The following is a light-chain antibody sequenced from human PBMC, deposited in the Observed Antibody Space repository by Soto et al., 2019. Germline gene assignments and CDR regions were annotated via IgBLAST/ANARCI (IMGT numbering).Light chain of an antibody. CDR1: QSVSTY. Sequence: EIVLTQSPATLSLSPGEGATLSCRASQSVSTYLAWYQQKPGQAPRLLIYGAFNRATGIPARFSGSGSGTVFTPTISSREPEAFAVYYCQQGGSFGGGTKLEIK. V-gene: IGKV3-11*01. CDR2: GAF. J-gene: IGKJ4*01. CDR3: QQGGS.